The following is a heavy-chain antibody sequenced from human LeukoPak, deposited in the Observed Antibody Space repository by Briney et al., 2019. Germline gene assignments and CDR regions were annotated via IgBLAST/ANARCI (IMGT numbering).Heavy chain of an antibody. CDR2: IYYSGST. V-gene: IGHV4-59*01. Sequence: SETLSLTCTVSGGSISSYYWSWIRQPPGKGLEWLGYIYYSGSTNYNPSLKSRVTISVDTSKNQFSLKLSSVTAADTAVYYCARDRLIAAADDYYYYGMDVWGQGTTVTVSS. CDR1: GGSISSYY. J-gene: IGHJ6*02. D-gene: IGHD6-13*01. CDR3: ARDRLIAAADDYYYYGMDV.